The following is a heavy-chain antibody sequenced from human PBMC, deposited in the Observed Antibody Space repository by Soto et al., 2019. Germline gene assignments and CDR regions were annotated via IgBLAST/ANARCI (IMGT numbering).Heavy chain of an antibody. D-gene: IGHD6-19*01. CDR1: GFTFSSYG. J-gene: IGHJ6*02. V-gene: IGHV3-30*18. CDR3: AKAQYSSGWADYYYYGMDV. Sequence: QVQLVESGGGVVQPGRSLRLSCAASGFTFSSYGMHWVRQAPGKGLEWVAVISYDGSNKYYADSVKGRFTISRDNSKNTLYLKKNSRRAEDTAVYYCAKAQYSSGWADYYYYGMDVWGQGTTVTVSS. CDR2: ISYDGSNK.